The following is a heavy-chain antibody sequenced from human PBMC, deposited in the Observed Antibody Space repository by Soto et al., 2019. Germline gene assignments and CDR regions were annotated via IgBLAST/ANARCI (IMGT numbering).Heavy chain of an antibody. V-gene: IGHV4-59*01. J-gene: IGHJ4*02. Sequence: QVQLQASGPGLVKPSETLSLTCTVSGGSISSYYWSWIRQPPGKGLEWIGYIYYSGSTNYNPSRKSRVTISVDTSKTQFSLQLSSVTAADTAVYYCARRYAGNFDYWGQGTLVTVSS. CDR1: GGSISSYY. CDR2: IYYSGST. D-gene: IGHD2-8*01. CDR3: ARRYAGNFDY.